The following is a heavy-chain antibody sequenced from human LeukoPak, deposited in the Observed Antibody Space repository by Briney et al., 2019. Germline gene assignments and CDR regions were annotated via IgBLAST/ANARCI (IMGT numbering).Heavy chain of an antibody. CDR1: GFTFDDYA. D-gene: IGHD3-16*01. Sequence: GGSLRLSCAASGFTFDDYAMHWVRQAPGKGLEWVAVISYDGSNKYYADSVKGRFTISRDNSKNTLYLQMNSLRAEDTAVYYCARDQGGYWGQGTLVTVSS. V-gene: IGHV3-30*04. CDR2: ISYDGSNK. J-gene: IGHJ4*02. CDR3: ARDQGGY.